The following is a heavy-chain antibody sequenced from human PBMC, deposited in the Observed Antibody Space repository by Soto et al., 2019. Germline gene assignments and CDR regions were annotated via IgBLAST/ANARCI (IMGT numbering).Heavy chain of an antibody. Sequence: GGSLRLSCAASGFTFSSYGMHWVRQAPGKGLEWVAVIWYDGSNEYYADSVKGRFTISRDNSKNTLYLQMNSLRAEDTAVYYCAREDSGPLYYFDYWGQGTLVTVSS. CDR3: AREDSGPLYYFDY. CDR1: GFTFSSYG. CDR2: IWYDGSNE. V-gene: IGHV3-33*01. D-gene: IGHD1-26*01. J-gene: IGHJ4*02.